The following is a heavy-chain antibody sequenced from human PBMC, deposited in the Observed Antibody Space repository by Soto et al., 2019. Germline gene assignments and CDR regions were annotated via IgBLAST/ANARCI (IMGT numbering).Heavy chain of an antibody. CDR3: DRYQIVVPLHP. J-gene: IGHJ5*02. D-gene: IGHD2-2*01. V-gene: IGHV4-30-4*01. CDR2: IYYSGST. CDR1: GGSISSGDYY. Sequence: SETLSLTCTVSGGSISSGDYYWSWIRQPPGKGLEWIGYIYYSGSTYYNPSLKSRVTISVDTSKNQFSLKLSSVTAADTAVYYCDRYQIVVPLHPWGPGTMVTVYS.